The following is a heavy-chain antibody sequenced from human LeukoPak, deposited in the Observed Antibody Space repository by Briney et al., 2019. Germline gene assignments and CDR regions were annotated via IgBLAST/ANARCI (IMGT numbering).Heavy chain of an antibody. CDR3: ANFENDSLDY. D-gene: IGHD3-22*01. Sequence: GGSLRLSCAASGFTFSSYWMHWVRQAPGKGLEWVSGISWNSGSIGYADSVKGRFTISRDNAKNSLYLQMNSLRAEDTALYHCANFENDSLDYWGQGTLVTVSS. V-gene: IGHV3-9*01. J-gene: IGHJ4*02. CDR1: GFTFSSYW. CDR2: ISWNSGSI.